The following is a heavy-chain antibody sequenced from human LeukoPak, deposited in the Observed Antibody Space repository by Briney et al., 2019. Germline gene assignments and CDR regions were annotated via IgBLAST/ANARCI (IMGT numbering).Heavy chain of an antibody. J-gene: IGHJ4*02. V-gene: IGHV3-23*01. CDR2: ISGSGGST. D-gene: IGHD1-1*01. CDR1: GFTFSSYA. Sequence: PGGSLRLSCAASGFTFSSYAMSWVRQAPGKGLGWVSAISGSGGSTYYADSVKGRFTISRDNSKNALYLQMNSLRAEDTAAYYCAKDATDTFDYWGQGTLVTVSS. CDR3: AKDATDTFDY.